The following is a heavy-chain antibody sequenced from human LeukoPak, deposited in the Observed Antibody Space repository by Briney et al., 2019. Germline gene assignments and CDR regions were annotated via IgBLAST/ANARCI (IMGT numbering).Heavy chain of an antibody. CDR2: ISGSGGNT. CDR1: GFTFSSYA. CDR3: AKDQSSGWYGYSDY. J-gene: IGHJ4*02. V-gene: IGHV3-23*01. Sequence: GGSLRLSCAASGFTFSSYAKSWVRQAPGKGLEWVSAISGSGGNTYYADSVKGRFTISRDDSKNTLYLQMNSLRAEDTAVYYCAKDQSSGWYGYSDYWGQGTLVTVSS. D-gene: IGHD6-19*01.